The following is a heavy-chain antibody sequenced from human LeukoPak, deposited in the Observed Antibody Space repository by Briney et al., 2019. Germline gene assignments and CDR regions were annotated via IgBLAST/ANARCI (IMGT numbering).Heavy chain of an antibody. D-gene: IGHD4-23*01. J-gene: IGHJ4*02. CDR2: IKEDGSEK. V-gene: IGHV3-7*03. Sequence: GGSLRLSCAASGFTFSTYWMSWVRRAPGQGLEWVANIKEDGSEKHYMDSVKGRFTISRDNAKSSLSLQLNSLRAEDTALYYCAREIVGGASAFDYWGQGTLVTVSS. CDR3: AREIVGGASAFDY. CDR1: GFTFSTYW.